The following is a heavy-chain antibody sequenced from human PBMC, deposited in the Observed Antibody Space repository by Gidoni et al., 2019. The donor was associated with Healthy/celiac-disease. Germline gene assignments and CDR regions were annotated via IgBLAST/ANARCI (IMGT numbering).Heavy chain of an antibody. CDR2: IIPIFGTA. V-gene: IGHV1-69*01. D-gene: IGHD2-21*02. CDR1: GGTFSSYA. Sequence: QVQLVQSGAEAKKPGSSGKVYCKASGGTFSSYAISWVRQAPGQGLEWMGGIIPIFGTANYAQKFQGRVTITADESTSTAYMDLSSLRSEDTAVYYCARDGCGGDCFHLQNWFDPWGQGTLVTVSS. J-gene: IGHJ5*02. CDR3: ARDGCGGDCFHLQNWFDP.